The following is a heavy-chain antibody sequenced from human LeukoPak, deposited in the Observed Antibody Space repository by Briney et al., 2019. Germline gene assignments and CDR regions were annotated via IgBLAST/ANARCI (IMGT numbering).Heavy chain of an antibody. Sequence: SETLSLTCTVSGGSITSDYWSWIRRPPGKGLEWIGKIHNSGSTNYTPSLKSRVTMSLDTPKNQFSLKLSSVTAADTAVYYCARQRISLFDYWGQGTLVTVSS. CDR1: GGSITSDY. V-gene: IGHV4-59*08. J-gene: IGHJ4*02. D-gene: IGHD2-21*01. CDR2: IHNSGST. CDR3: ARQRISLFDY.